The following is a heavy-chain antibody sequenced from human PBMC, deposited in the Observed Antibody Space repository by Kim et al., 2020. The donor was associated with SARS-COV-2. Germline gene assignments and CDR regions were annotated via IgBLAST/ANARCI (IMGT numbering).Heavy chain of an antibody. V-gene: IGHV3-23*01. CDR1: GFTFSSYA. CDR2: ISGSGGST. Sequence: GGSLRLSCAASGFTFSSYAMSWVRQAPGKGLEWVSAISGSGGSTYYADSVKGRFTISRDNSKNTLYLQMNSLRAEDTAVYYCANPPMIYNREIGYYYYGMDVWGQGTTVTVSS. D-gene: IGHD3-10*01. CDR3: ANPPMIYNREIGYYYYGMDV. J-gene: IGHJ6*02.